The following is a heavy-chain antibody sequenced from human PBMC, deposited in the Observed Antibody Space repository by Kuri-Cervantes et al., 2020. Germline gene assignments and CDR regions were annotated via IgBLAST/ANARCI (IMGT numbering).Heavy chain of an antibody. CDR3: AGSYGDYLDPSSWGAFDI. CDR1: GFTFSSYS. Sequence: GESLKISCAASGFTFSSYSMNWVRQAPGKGLEWVSSISSSSYIYYADSVKGRFTISRDNAKNSLYLQMNSLRAEDTAVYYCAGSYGDYLDPSSWGAFDIWGQGTMVTVSS. D-gene: IGHD4-17*01. V-gene: IGHV3-21*01. J-gene: IGHJ3*02. CDR2: ISSSSYI.